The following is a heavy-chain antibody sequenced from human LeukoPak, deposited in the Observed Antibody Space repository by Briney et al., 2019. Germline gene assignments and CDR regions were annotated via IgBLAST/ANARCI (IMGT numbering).Heavy chain of an antibody. J-gene: IGHJ6*02. Sequence: SSVTVSFKSSGGTFSSYAISWVRQAPGQGLEWMGRIIPILGIANYAQKFQGRVTITTDKSTRTAYMELSSLRSEDTAVYYCARVGSRGSGSYYRGHYYYGMDVWGQGTTVTVSS. D-gene: IGHD3-10*01. CDR2: IIPILGIA. CDR1: GGTFSSYA. V-gene: IGHV1-69*04. CDR3: ARVGSRGSGSYYRGHYYYGMDV.